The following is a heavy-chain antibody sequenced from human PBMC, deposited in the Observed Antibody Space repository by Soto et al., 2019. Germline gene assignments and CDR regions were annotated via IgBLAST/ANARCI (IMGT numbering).Heavy chain of an antibody. V-gene: IGHV4-31*03. CDR2: IYYSGST. J-gene: IGHJ4*02. CDR3: ARGVSAAGNPSYFDY. Sequence: SETLSLTCTVSGGSISSGGYYWSWIRQHPGKGLEGIGYIYYSGSTYYNPSLKSRVTISVDTSKNQFSLKLSSVTAADTAVYYCARGVSAAGNPSYFDYWGQGTLVTVSS. CDR1: GGSISSGGYY. D-gene: IGHD6-13*01.